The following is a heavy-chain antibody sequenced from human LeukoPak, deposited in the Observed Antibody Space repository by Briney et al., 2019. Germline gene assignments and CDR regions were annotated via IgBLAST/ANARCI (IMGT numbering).Heavy chain of an antibody. D-gene: IGHD1-26*01. J-gene: IGHJ4*02. Sequence: GGSLRLSCAASGFTFSGFAMSWVRQAPGKGLEWVSTISGSGTPYYADSVKGRFTISRDNSKNTLYLQMNSLRAEDTAIYYCAKTMGAIDPGYWGQGTLVTVPS. V-gene: IGHV3-23*01. CDR2: ISGSGTP. CDR3: AKTMGAIDPGY. CDR1: GFTFSGFA.